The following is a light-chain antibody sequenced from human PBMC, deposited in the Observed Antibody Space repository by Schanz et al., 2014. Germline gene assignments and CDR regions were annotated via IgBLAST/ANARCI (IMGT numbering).Light chain of an antibody. Sequence: EIVLTQSPGTLSLSPGERATLSCRASQSLGSSYLAWYQQKPGQAPRLLIYGASSRATGIPARFSGSGSGTEFTLTISSLQSEDFAIYYCQQYNNWPPLTFGGGTKVEIK. J-gene: IGKJ4*01. CDR3: QQYNNWPPLT. CDR1: QSLGSSY. CDR2: GAS. V-gene: IGKV3D-15*01.